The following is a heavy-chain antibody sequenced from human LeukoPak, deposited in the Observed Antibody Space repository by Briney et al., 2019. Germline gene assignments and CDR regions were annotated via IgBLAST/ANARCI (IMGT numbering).Heavy chain of an antibody. V-gene: IGHV3-48*03. CDR2: INSGGSAI. J-gene: IGHJ4*02. Sequence: PGGSLRLSCAASGFTFNSYEMNWVRQAPGKGLEWVSYINSGGSAIYYADSVKGRFTISRDNAKNSLYLQMNSLRADDTAVYYCASGGSYVHYWGQGTLVTVSS. D-gene: IGHD1-26*01. CDR3: ASGGSYVHY. CDR1: GFTFNSYE.